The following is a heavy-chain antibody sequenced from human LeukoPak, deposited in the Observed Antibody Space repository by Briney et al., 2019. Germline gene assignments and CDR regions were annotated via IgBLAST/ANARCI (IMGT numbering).Heavy chain of an antibody. CDR3: ARLRFDRYYYYGMDV. CDR2: IYYSGST. D-gene: IGHD3-10*01. J-gene: IGHJ6*02. CDR1: GGSISSYY. V-gene: IGHV4-59*08. Sequence: NPSETLSLTCTVSGGSISSYYWSWIRQPPGKGLEWIGYIYYSGSTNHNPSLKSRVTISVDTSKNQFSLKLSSVTAADTAVYYCARLRFDRYYYYGMDVWGQGTTVTVSS.